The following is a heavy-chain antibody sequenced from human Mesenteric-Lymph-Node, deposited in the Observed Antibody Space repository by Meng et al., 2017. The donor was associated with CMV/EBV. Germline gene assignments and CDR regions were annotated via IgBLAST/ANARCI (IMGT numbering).Heavy chain of an antibody. CDR3: ARDPRYRDTRPHYYYAMDV. Sequence: GESLKISCAASGFTFSDYSMAWVRQAPGKGLEWVSYISSEGTTTYYADSVKGRFSISRDNARNTLFLQMNSLTAEDTAVYYCARDPRYRDTRPHYYYAMDVWGQGTTVTVSS. D-gene: IGHD5-18*01. V-gene: IGHV3-48*04. CDR1: GFTFSDYS. J-gene: IGHJ6*02. CDR2: ISSEGTTT.